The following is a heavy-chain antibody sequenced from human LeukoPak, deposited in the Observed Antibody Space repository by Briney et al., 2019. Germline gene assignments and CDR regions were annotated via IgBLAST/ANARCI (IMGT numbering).Heavy chain of an antibody. V-gene: IGHV1-46*01. CDR2: INPGGGGT. CDR3: AVLLRTLQLLDF. J-gene: IGHJ4*02. CDR1: GYTFTNHY. Sequence: ASVKVSCKASGYTFTNHYMHWVRQAPGQGLEWMGKINPGGGGTTYAQKVQGRVTMTRDKSTSTVYMELSSLRSEDTAMYYCAVLLRTLQLLDFWGQGTLVTVSS. D-gene: IGHD3-10*01.